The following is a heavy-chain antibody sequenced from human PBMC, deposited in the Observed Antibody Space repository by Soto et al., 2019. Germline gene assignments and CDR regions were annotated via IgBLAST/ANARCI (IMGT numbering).Heavy chain of an antibody. Sequence: PGGSLRLSCTGSGFTFNSLSLHWVRQGPDKGLEWVGVVSFDGKVTYYADSVKGRFTVSRDISKNTIYLQANSLRPEDTAVYYCAREPYGDSQYFDYCGQGTPVTVSS. D-gene: IGHD2-21*02. CDR3: AREPYGDSQYFDY. V-gene: IGHV3-30*04. CDR1: GFTFNSLS. CDR2: VSFDGKVT. J-gene: IGHJ4*02.